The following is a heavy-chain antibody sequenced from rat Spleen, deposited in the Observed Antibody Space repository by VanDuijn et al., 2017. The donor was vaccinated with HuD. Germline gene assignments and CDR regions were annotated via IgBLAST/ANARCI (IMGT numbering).Heavy chain of an antibody. J-gene: IGHJ2*01. CDR1: GFTFSDYY. V-gene: IGHV5-22*01. Sequence: EVQLVESGGGLVQPGRSLKLSCAVSGFTFSDYYMAWVRQAPNKGLEWVASICYEGSSTYYGDSVKGRFTISRDNAKSTLSLQMDSLRSEDTATYYFARHGGTIAAISNFDYWGQGVMVTVSS. CDR2: ICYEGSST. D-gene: IGHD1-2*01. CDR3: ARHGGTIAAISNFDY.